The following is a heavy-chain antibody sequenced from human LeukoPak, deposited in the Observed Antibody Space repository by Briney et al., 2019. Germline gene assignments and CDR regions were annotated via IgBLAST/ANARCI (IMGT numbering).Heavy chain of an antibody. CDR3: ARLQVYSGGDCYPRWFDT. D-gene: IGHD2-21*02. CDR2: IYYSGIT. V-gene: IGHV4-59*08. CDR1: GAFVSSYY. Sequence: SETLSLTCTVAGAFVSSYYWGWIRQPPGKGLEWIAYIYYSGITNYNPSLKRRVTISFDTPKNQISLKLSSVTAADTAVYYRARLQVYSGGDCYPRWFDTWGQGNLVTVSS. J-gene: IGHJ5*02.